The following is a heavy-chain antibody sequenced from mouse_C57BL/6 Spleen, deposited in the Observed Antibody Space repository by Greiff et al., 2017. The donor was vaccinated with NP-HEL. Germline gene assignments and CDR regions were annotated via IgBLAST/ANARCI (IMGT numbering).Heavy chain of an antibody. J-gene: IGHJ1*03. D-gene: IGHD1-1*01. V-gene: IGHV1-53*01. CDR2: INPSNGGT. Sequence: VQLQQPGTELVKPGASVKLSCKASGYTFTSYWMHWVKQRPGQGLEWIGNINPSNGGTNYNEKFKSKATLTVDKSSSTAYMQLSSLTSEDSAVYYCARWRSTVVTRYFDVWGTGTTVTVSS. CDR1: GYTFTSYW. CDR3: ARWRSTVVTRYFDV.